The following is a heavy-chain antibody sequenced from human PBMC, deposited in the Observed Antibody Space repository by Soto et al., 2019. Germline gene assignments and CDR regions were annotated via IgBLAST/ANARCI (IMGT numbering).Heavy chain of an antibody. CDR3: ARDRVMLTFGGASEEWGIDS. CDR2: IYYSGST. D-gene: IGHD3-16*01. CDR1: GDSISSYY. Sequence: NPSETLSLTCGVSGDSISSYYWSWIRQPPGKGLEWIGYIYYSGSTNYNPSLKSRVTISVDTSKNQFSLKLNSVTAADTAVYYCARDRVMLTFGGASEEWGIDSWGQGTLVTVSS. J-gene: IGHJ4*02. V-gene: IGHV4-59*12.